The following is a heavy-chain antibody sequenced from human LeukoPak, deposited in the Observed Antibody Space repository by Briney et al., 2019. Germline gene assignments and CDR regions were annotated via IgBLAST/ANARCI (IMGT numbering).Heavy chain of an antibody. J-gene: IGHJ4*02. V-gene: IGHV3-21*01. D-gene: IGHD5-12*01. CDR3: ARGRQWLMFVFDY. CDR1: GFTFSSYS. CDR2: ISSSSYI. Sequence: GGSLRLSCAASGFTFSSYSMNWVRQAPGKGLEWVSSISSSSYIYYADSVKGRFTISRDNAKNSLYLQMNSLRAEDTAVYYCARGRQWLMFVFDYWGQGTLVTVSS.